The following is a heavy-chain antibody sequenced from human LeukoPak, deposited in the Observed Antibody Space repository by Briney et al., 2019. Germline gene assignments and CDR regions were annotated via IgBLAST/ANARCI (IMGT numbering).Heavy chain of an antibody. V-gene: IGHV3-23*01. J-gene: IGHJ3*02. CDR2: ISGSGGST. CDR3: AKCPTGAFDI. CDR1: GFTFSSYA. Sequence: GGSLSLSCAASGFTFSSYAMSWVRQAPGKGLEWVSAISGSGGSTYYADSVKGRFTISRDNSKNTLYLQMNSLRADDTAVYYCAKCPTGAFDIWGQGTMVTVSS.